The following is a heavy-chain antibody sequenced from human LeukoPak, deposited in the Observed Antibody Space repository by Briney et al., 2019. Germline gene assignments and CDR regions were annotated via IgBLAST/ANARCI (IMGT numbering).Heavy chain of an antibody. CDR2: IYYSGST. D-gene: IGHD4-17*01. CDR1: GGSISSYY. Sequence: SETLSLTCTVSGGSISSYYWSWIRQPPGKGLEWIGYIYYSGSTNYNPSLKSRVTISVDTSKNQFSLKLNSVTAADTAVYYCARGGDYGDLRYFDYWGQGTLVTVSS. CDR3: ARGGDYGDLRYFDY. J-gene: IGHJ4*02. V-gene: IGHV4-59*01.